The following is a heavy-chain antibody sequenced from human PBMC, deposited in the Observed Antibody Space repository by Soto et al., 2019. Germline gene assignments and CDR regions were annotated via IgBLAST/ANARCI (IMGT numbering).Heavy chain of an antibody. CDR3: ARAHYDSSGPNFDY. D-gene: IGHD3-22*01. CDR2: IYYSGST. CDR1: GGSITSGDYY. V-gene: IGHV4-30-4*01. Sequence: SETLSLTCTVSGGSITSGDYYWSWIRQPPGKGLEWIWYIYYSGSTYYNPSLKSRVTISVDTSKNQFSMKLSSVTAADTAVYYCARAHYDSSGPNFDYWGQGTLVTVSS. J-gene: IGHJ4*02.